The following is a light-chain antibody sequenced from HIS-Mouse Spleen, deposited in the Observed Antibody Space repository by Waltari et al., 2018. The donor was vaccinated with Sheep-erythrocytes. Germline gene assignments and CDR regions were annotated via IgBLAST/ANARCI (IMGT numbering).Light chain of an antibody. CDR1: RSDVGRYNL. CDR2: EGS. J-gene: IGLJ3*02. CDR3: CSYAGSSTPWV. Sequence: QSALTQPASVSGSPGQSITISCTGTRSDVGRYNLVSWYQQHLGKAPKLMIYEGSKRPSGVSNRFSGSKSGNTASLTISGLQAEDEADYYCCSYAGSSTPWVFGGGTKLTVL. V-gene: IGLV2-23*01.